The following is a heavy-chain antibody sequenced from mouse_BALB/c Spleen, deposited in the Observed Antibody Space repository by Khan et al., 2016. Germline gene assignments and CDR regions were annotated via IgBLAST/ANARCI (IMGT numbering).Heavy chain of an antibody. J-gene: IGHJ2*01. D-gene: IGHD3-1*01. Sequence: EVELVESGGGLVQPGGSLKLSCAASGFTFSSYTMSWVRQTPEKRLEWVAYISNGGGSTYYPDTVKGRFTISRDNAKNTLYLQMSRMKSEDTAMYYCARERRARADGYFDYWGQGTTLTVSS. CDR1: GFTFSSYT. V-gene: IGHV5-12-2*01. CDR2: ISNGGGST. CDR3: ARERRARADGYFDY.